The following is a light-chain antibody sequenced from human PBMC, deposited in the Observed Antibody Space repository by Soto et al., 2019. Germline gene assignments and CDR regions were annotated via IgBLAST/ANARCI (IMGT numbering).Light chain of an antibody. Sequence: EIVLTQSPATLSLSPGERATLSCRASHSISNSLAWYQQKPGQAPRLLIYDASNRATGIPVRFSGSGSGTDFTLTISSLEPEDFAVYYCQQRSDWLPITFGQGTRLEI. CDR3: QQRSDWLPIT. CDR1: HSISNS. J-gene: IGKJ5*01. V-gene: IGKV3-11*01. CDR2: DAS.